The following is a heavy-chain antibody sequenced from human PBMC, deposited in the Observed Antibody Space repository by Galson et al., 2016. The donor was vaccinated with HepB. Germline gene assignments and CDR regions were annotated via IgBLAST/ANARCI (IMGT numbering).Heavy chain of an antibody. J-gene: IGHJ4*02. V-gene: IGHV1-18*04. D-gene: IGHD1-26*01. CDR2: ISAYNGNT. CDR3: ARVGTTTEFDY. Sequence: SVKVSCKASGYTFTNYGITWVRQAPGQGLEWMGWISAYNGNTNYVQKLQGRVTMTTDTSTTTAYMELRSLRSDDTAVYYCARVGTTTEFDYWGQGTLVTVSS. CDR1: GYTFTNYG.